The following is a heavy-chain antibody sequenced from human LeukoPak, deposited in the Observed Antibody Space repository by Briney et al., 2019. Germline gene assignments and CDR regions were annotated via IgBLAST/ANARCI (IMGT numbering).Heavy chain of an antibody. Sequence: GASVTVSCKASGYSFTGYYMHWVRQAPGQGLEWMGWINPNSGGTNFAQKFQSRVTMTRDTSISTAYMELSRLRSDDTAVYYCARGTPYGSGSYYWSWGQGTLVTVSS. CDR2: INPNSGGT. V-gene: IGHV1-2*02. J-gene: IGHJ5*02. D-gene: IGHD3-10*01. CDR3: ARGTPYGSGSYYWS. CDR1: GYSFTGYY.